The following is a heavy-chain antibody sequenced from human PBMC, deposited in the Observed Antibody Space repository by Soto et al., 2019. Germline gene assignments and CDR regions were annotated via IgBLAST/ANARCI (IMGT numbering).Heavy chain of an antibody. J-gene: IGHJ4*02. D-gene: IGHD2-15*01. V-gene: IGHV4-31*03. CDR1: GGSISNGYYY. Sequence: QVQLQESGPGLVKPSETLSLTCTVSGGSISNGYYYWSWVRQNPGKGLEWIGHIYHSGRTYYNPSLKSRVTISVDTSKNQFSLNLSSVTAADTAVYYCARWVEVSLDYFGSWGQGTPVTVSS. CDR3: ARWVEVSLDYFGS. CDR2: IYHSGRT.